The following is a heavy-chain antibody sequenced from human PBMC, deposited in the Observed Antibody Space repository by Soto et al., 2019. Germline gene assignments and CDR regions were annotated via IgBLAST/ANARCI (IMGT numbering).Heavy chain of an antibody. J-gene: IGHJ4*02. V-gene: IGHV3-21*01. D-gene: IGHD3-22*01. Sequence: GSLILSCAASGFTFSSYSMNWVRQAPGKGLEWVSSISSSSSYIYYADSVKGRFTISRDNAKNSLYLQMNSLRAEDTAVYYCARVVYYDSTGYQYWGQGTLVTVS. CDR2: ISSSSSYI. CDR1: GFTFSSYS. CDR3: ARVVYYDSTGYQY.